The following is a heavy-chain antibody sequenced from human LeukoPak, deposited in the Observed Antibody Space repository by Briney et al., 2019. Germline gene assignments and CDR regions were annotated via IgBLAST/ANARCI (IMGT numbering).Heavy chain of an antibody. CDR1: AFTFSSYS. CDR3: ARDPYSDYDYMDV. CDR2: ISSSSSYI. V-gene: IGHV3-21*01. Sequence: GGSLRLSCAASAFTFSSYSMNWVRQAPGKGLEWVSSISSSSSYIYYADSVKGRFTISRDNSKNTLYLQMNSLRAEDTAVYYCARDPYSDYDYMDVWGKGTTVTVSS. J-gene: IGHJ6*03. D-gene: IGHD4-11*01.